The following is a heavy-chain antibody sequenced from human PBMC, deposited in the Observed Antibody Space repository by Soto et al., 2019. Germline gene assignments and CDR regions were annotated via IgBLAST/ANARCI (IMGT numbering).Heavy chain of an antibody. J-gene: IGHJ4*02. Sequence: EVQLVESGGGLVQPGGSLRLSCAASGFTFSTYWMSWVRQAPGKGLEGVANIKQDGSERYYVDSVKGRFTIARDNAKNSLYLQMNSLRAEDTAVYYCTRHSGTSDYCGQITLVTASS. CDR1: GFTFSTYW. CDR3: TRHSGTSDY. CDR2: IKQDGSER. V-gene: IGHV3-7*01. D-gene: IGHD1-1*01.